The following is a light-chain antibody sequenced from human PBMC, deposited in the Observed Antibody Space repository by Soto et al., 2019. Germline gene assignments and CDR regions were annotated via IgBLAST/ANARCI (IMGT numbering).Light chain of an antibody. CDR2: DTS. CDR3: LLSYSGARPHV. CDR1: TGAVTITHY. J-gene: IGLJ1*01. Sequence: VVSREGSVSGSRGSTVHFNCGSSTGAVTITHYPYWFQQKPGQAPRTLIYDTSNKYSWTPARFSGSLLGGKAALTLSGAQPEDEADYYCLLSYSGARPHVFGSGTKVTVL. V-gene: IGLV7-46*01.